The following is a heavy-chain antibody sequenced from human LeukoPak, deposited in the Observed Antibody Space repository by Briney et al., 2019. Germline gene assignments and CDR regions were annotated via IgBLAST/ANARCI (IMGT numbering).Heavy chain of an antibody. CDR2: ISSSGSTI. V-gene: IGHV3-48*03. CDR1: GFTFSSYE. D-gene: IGHD6-13*01. J-gene: IGHJ4*02. CDR3: AREVSQQQLVIFDY. Sequence: GGSLRLSCAASGFTFSSYEMNWVRQAPGKGLEWVSYISSSGSTIYYADSVKGRFTISRDNAKNSLYLQMNSLRAEDTAVYYCAREVSQQQLVIFDYWGQGTLVTVSP.